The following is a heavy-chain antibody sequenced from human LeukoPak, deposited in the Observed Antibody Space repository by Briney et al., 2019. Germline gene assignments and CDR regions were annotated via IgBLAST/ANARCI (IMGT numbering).Heavy chain of an antibody. J-gene: IGHJ4*02. Sequence: GVSLRLSCAASGLTFSKCAMGWVRQAPGEGLEWVSAISGRPSYADSVKGRFTISRDNSKNTLYLQGNSLRAEDTAVYYCAKALDYWYFDYWGQGTLVTVSS. D-gene: IGHD2/OR15-2a*01. CDR1: GLTFSKCA. V-gene: IGHV3-23*01. CDR2: ISGRP. CDR3: AKALDYWYFDY.